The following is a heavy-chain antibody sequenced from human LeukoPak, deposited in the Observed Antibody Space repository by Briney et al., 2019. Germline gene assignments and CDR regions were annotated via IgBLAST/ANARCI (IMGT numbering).Heavy chain of an antibody. D-gene: IGHD4-23*01. CDR2: IRYDGSNK. V-gene: IGHV3-30*02. Sequence: PGGSLRLSCAASGFTFSSYGMHWVRQAPGRGLEWVAFIRYDGSNKYYADSVKGRFTISRDNSKNTLYLQMNSLRAEDTAVYYCASAIYDYGGNLVYYFDYWGQGTLVTVSS. CDR3: ASAIYDYGGNLVYYFDY. CDR1: GFTFSSYG. J-gene: IGHJ4*02.